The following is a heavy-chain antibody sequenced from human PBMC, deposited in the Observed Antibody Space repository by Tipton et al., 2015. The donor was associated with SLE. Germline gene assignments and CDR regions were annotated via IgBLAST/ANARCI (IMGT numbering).Heavy chain of an antibody. CDR2: VSWNNDSI. CDR1: GFIFDAYA. D-gene: IGHD5-18*01. CDR3: VREGDTAFDY. J-gene: IGHJ4*02. Sequence: RSLRLSCAAAGFIFDAYAMHWVRQAPGKGLEWVSGVSWNNDSIGYADSVMGRFTISRDNAKNTVYLQMNSLRAEDSALYYCVREGDTAFDYWGQGTLVSVSS. V-gene: IGHV3-9*01.